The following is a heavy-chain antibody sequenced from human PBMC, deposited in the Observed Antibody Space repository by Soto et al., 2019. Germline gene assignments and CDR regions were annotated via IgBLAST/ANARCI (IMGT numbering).Heavy chain of an antibody. V-gene: IGHV4-31*03. D-gene: IGHD3-9*01. CDR1: GDSLSSGGHY. J-gene: IGHJ4*02. Sequence: SESLSLTCTVSGDSLSSGGHYWSWIRQHPGKGLEWIGHIYDSVNTYYSPSLRSRVTISADMSKNQFSLNLRSVTAADTAVYYCARVDHRGYFAILTDYWGQGTLVTVSS. CDR3: ARVDHRGYFAILTDY. CDR2: IYDSVNT.